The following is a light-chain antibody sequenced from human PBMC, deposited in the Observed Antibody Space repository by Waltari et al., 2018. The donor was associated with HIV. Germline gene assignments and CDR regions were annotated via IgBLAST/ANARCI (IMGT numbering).Light chain of an antibody. Sequence: SYELTQPPSVSVSPGQTASITCSGDKLGDKYACWYQQKPGHSPVLVIYQDSERPSGIPERFSGSNSGNTATLTISGTQAMDEADYYCQAWDSSTYVFGTGTKVTVL. CDR3: QAWDSSTYV. V-gene: IGLV3-1*01. J-gene: IGLJ1*01. CDR2: QDS. CDR1: KLGDKY.